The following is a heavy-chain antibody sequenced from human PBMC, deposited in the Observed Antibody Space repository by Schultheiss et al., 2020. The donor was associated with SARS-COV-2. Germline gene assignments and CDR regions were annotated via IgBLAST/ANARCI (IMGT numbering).Heavy chain of an antibody. J-gene: IGHJ6*03. V-gene: IGHV3-21*01. CDR2: ISSSSSYI. Sequence: GGSLRLSCAASGFTFSSYSMNWVRQAPGKGLEWVSSISSSSSYIYYADSVKGRFTISRDNSKNTLYLQMNSLRAEDTAVYYCARDRYYYDSSGYSPGGYYYMDVWGKGTTVTVSS. CDR3: ARDRYYYDSSGYSPGGYYYMDV. D-gene: IGHD3-22*01. CDR1: GFTFSSYS.